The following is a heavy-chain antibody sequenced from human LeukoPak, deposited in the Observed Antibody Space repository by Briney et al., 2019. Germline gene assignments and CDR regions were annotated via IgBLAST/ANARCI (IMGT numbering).Heavy chain of an antibody. CDR3: ARCSRSSTDCYSAFDI. CDR2: ITNWNGGST. V-gene: IGHV3-20*04. CDR1: GFTFDDYG. J-gene: IGHJ3*02. D-gene: IGHD2-2*02. Sequence: GGSLRLSCEASGFTFDDYGMSWVRQSTGNGLEWVSAITNWNGGSTGYADSVRGRFTISRDNAKNSLYLQMNSLRAEDTALYYCARCSRSSTDCYSAFDIWGQGTMVTVSS.